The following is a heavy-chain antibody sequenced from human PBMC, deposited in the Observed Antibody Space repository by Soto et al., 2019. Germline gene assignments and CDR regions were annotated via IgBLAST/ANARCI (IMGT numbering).Heavy chain of an antibody. J-gene: IGHJ4*02. CDR3: ARESEDLTSNFDY. V-gene: IGHV3-21*06. CDR1: GFTFTRYS. CDR2: ISSTTNYI. Sequence: GGSLRLSCAASGFTFTRYSMNWVRQAPGKGLEWVSSISSTTNYIYYGDSMKGRFTISRDNAKNSLYLEMNSLRAEDTAVYYCARESEDLTSNFDYWGQGTLVTVSS.